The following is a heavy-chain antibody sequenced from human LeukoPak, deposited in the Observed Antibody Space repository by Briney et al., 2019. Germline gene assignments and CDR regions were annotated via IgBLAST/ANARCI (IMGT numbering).Heavy chain of an antibody. CDR3: AKDWHDTSGYYYRTALFDY. Sequence: GGFLRLSCAASGFTFSNYAMNWVRQAPGKGLEWVSTISGSGGSTYYADSVKGRFTISRDNSKNTLYLQMNSLRAEDTAVYYCAKDWHDTSGYYYRTALFDYWGQGTLVTVSS. CDR2: ISGSGGST. D-gene: IGHD3-22*01. V-gene: IGHV3-23*01. J-gene: IGHJ4*02. CDR1: GFTFSNYA.